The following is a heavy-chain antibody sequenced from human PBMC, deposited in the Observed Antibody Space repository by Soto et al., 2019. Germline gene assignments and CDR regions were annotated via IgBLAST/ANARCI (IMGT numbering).Heavy chain of an antibody. CDR2: IDPSDSYT. D-gene: IGHD4-17*01. J-gene: IGHJ4*02. V-gene: IGHV5-10-1*01. CDR3: ARNDYGGNSVDY. Sequence: VESLKISCKGSGYSFTSYWISWVRQMPGKGLEWMGRIDPSDSYTNYSPSFQGHVTISADKSISTAYLQWSSLKASDTAMYYCARNDYGGNSVDYWGQGTLVTVSS. CDR1: GYSFTSYW.